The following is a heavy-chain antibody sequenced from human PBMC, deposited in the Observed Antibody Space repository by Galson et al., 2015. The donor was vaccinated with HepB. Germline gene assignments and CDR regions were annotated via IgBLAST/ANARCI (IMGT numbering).Heavy chain of an antibody. D-gene: IGHD1-1*01. CDR2: TYHRSKWGS. J-gene: IGHJ4*02. CDR3: ARGGTHEFDY. Sequence: CAISGDSVSTHSASWNWIRQSPSRGLEWLGRTYHRSKWGSDYAVSVKSRITINADTSKNQFSLQLNSVTPEDTAVYFCARGGTHEFDYWGQGTLVTVSS. V-gene: IGHV6-1*01. CDR1: GDSVSTHSAS.